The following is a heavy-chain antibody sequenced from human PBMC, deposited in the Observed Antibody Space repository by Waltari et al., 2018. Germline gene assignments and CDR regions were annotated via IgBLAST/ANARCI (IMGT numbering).Heavy chain of an antibody. CDR3: TRAAHGYGDWS. J-gene: IGHJ5*01. D-gene: IGHD2-21*02. CDR1: GLPFSIYA. V-gene: IGHV3-23*01. Sequence: EVQLLESGGDLVQPGGALSLSCAVPGLPFSIYAMSWVRQAPGKGLEWVAAISGGVDNTFYLDSVKGRFTISRDISTNTLFLEMSSLRVEDTALYYCTRAAHGYGDWSWGHGTLVTVSS. CDR2: ISGGVDNT.